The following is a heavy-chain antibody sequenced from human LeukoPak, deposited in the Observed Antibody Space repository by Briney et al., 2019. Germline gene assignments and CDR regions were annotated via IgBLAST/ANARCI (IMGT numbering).Heavy chain of an antibody. CDR3: ARQRPYYAGAGSYRAFDL. CDR2: IYPGDSDT. CDR1: GYSFSGEW. J-gene: IGHJ3*01. D-gene: IGHD3-10*01. V-gene: IGHV5-51*01. Sequence: GESLKISCQGSGYSFSGEWIAWVRQTPGKGLEWMGVIYPGDSDTRYGPSFQGQVTISVERSISTAYLQWSSLEASDTAMYFCARQRPYYAGAGSYRAFDLWGQGTKVTVSS.